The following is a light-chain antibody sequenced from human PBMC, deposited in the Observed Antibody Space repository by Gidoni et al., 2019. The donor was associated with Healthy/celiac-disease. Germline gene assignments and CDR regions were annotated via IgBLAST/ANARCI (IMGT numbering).Light chain of an antibody. CDR1: QSVLYSSNDKNY. Sequence: DIVMTQSPDSMAVSRVEWATIHCKSSQSVLYSSNDKNYLAWYQQQPGQPPKLLIYWASTRDSGFPDRFSGRGSGTDCTLTISSLHAEDVAFYCCQQYSSTPQTFGQGTKLEIK. CDR3: QQYSSTPQT. V-gene: IGKV4-1*01. CDR2: WAS. J-gene: IGKJ2*01.